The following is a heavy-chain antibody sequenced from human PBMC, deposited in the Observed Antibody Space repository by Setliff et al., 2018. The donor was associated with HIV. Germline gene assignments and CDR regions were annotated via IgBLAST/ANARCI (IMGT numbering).Heavy chain of an antibody. CDR3: ARAPPMLLGIATYYYYYMDV. D-gene: IGHD7-27*01. CDR2: IYYSGNT. V-gene: IGHV4-31*03. CDR1: GGSISSGGYY. J-gene: IGHJ6*03. Sequence: SETLSLTCTVSGGSISSGGYYWSWIRQHPGKGLEWIGYIYYSGNTYYNPSLKSRVTISVDTAKNQFSLKLSSVTAADTAVYYCARAPPMLLGIATYYYYYMDVWGKGTTVTVSS.